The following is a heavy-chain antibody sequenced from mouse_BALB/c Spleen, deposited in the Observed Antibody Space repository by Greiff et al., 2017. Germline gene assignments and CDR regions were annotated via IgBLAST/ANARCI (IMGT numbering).Heavy chain of an antibody. V-gene: IGHV1-87*01. J-gene: IGHJ2*01. D-gene: IGHD2-2*01. CDR2: IYPGDGDT. CDR1: GYTFTSYW. Sequence: VQLQQSGAELARPGASVKLSCKASGYTFTSYWMQWVKQRPGQGLEWIGAIYPGDGDTRYTQKFKGKATLTADKSSSTAYMQLSSLASEDSAVYYCARVGLRRFDYWGQGTTLTVSS. CDR3: ARVGLRRFDY.